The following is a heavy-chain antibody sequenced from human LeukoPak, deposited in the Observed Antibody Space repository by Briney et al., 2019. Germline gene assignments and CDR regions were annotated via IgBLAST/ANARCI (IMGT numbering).Heavy chain of an antibody. CDR3: AKARTVTTYWFDS. D-gene: IGHD4-17*01. V-gene: IGHV3-43*01. CDR1: GFTFDDYN. CDR2: ITWDGGLT. J-gene: IGHJ5*01. Sequence: GGSLRLSCAASGFTFDDYNMHWVRQAPGKGLEWVSLITWDGGLTYYADSVKGRFTISRDNSKNSLYLQMNSLRTEDTALYYCAKARTVTTYWFDSWGQGTLVTLSS.